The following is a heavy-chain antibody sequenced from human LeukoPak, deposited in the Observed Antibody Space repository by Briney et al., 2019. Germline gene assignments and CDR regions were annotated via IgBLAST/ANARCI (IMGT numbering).Heavy chain of an antibody. J-gene: IGHJ4*02. CDR1: GGSISSYY. D-gene: IGHD3-22*01. Sequence: PSETLSLTCTVSGGSISSYYWSWIRQPPGKGLEWIGYIYYSGSTNYNPSLKSRVTISVDTSKNQFSLKLSSVTAADTAVYYCAKDRPNYHESNGHYYRPNGDYWGQGTLVTVSS. V-gene: IGHV4-59*01. CDR2: IYYSGST. CDR3: AKDRPNYHESNGHYYRPNGDY.